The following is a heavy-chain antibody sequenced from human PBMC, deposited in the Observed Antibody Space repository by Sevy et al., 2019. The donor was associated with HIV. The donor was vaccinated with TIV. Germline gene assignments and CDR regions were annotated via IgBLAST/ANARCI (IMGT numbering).Heavy chain of an antibody. Sequence: SETLSLTCTVSGGSISSYYWSWIRQPPGKGLEWIGYIYYSGSTNYNPSLKSRVTISVDTSKNQFSQKLSLVTAADTAVYYCARDFYDSSGQGGDWFDPWGQGTLVTVSS. J-gene: IGHJ5*02. CDR2: IYYSGST. CDR1: GGSISSYY. CDR3: ARDFYDSSGQGGDWFDP. V-gene: IGHV4-59*01. D-gene: IGHD3-22*01.